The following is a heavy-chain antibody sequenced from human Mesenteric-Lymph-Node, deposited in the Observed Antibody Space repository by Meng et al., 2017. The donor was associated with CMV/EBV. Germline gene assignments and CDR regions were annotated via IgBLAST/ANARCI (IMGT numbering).Heavy chain of an antibody. V-gene: IGHV3-74*01. D-gene: IGHD2-15*01. CDR1: GFTFSSYW. CDR2: INSDGSSR. CDR3: ARGGFGVYGMDV. Sequence: GESLKISCAASGFTFSSYWMHWVRQAPNKGLVWVSRINSDGSSRNYADSVKGRFTISRDNAKNTLYLQVNSLRVEDTAVYYCARGGFGVYGMDVWGQGTTVTVSS. J-gene: IGHJ6*02.